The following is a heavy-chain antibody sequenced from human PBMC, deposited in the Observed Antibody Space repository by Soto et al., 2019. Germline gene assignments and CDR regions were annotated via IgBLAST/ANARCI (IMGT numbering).Heavy chain of an antibody. V-gene: IGHV3-21*02. D-gene: IGHD2-21*02. CDR2: ITTTGDAT. Sequence: ELAESGGGRVRPGGSLRLSCEASGFTFGTFSMIWVRQAPGKGLEWVSSITTTGDATYADSVKGRFTVSRDNARKSLFLNMARLTAEDTALYYCTRRGDCTSALCYLFGSSWYFDLWGRGTLVTVSS. J-gene: IGHJ2*01. CDR3: TRRGDCTSALCYLFGSSWYFDL. CDR1: GFTFGTFS.